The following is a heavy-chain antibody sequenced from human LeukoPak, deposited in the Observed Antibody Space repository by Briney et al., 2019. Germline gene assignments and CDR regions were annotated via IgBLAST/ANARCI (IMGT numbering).Heavy chain of an antibody. Sequence: ASVKVSCTVSGYTLTELSMHWVRQAPGKGLEWMGGFDPEDGETIYAQKFQGRVTMTEDTSTDTAYMELSSLRSEDTAVYYCATEGRDGYNFDYWGQGTLVTVSS. V-gene: IGHV1-24*01. CDR1: GYTLTELS. D-gene: IGHD5-24*01. J-gene: IGHJ4*02. CDR3: ATEGRDGYNFDY. CDR2: FDPEDGET.